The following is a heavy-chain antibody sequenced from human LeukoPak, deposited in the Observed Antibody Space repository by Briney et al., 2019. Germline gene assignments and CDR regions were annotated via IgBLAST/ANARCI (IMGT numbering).Heavy chain of an antibody. Sequence: ASVKVSCKASGYTFTGYYMHWVRQAPGQGLEWMGWINPNSGGTNYAQKFQGRVTMTRDTSISTAYMELSRLRSDDTAVYYCARGDILTGYYIRAFDIWGQGTMVTVSS. CDR2: INPNSGGT. V-gene: IGHV1-2*02. CDR1: GYTFTGYY. D-gene: IGHD3-9*01. J-gene: IGHJ3*02. CDR3: ARGDILTGYYIRAFDI.